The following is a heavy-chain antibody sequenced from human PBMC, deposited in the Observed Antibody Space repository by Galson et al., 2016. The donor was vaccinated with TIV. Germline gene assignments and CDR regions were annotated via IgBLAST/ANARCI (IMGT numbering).Heavy chain of an antibody. CDR3: AKEVVNSRRLDEIGAAATSFDF. D-gene: IGHD6-13*01. J-gene: IGHJ4*02. Sequence: SLRLSCAASGFTFSDYAMSWVRQAPGRGLEWVALISYDGRKKYYADSLKGRVTISRDNSKKTLLLQMNSLSAEDTAVYYCAKEVVNSRRLDEIGAAATSFDFWGQGTLVTVSS. V-gene: IGHV3-30*18. CDR2: ISYDGRKK. CDR1: GFTFSDYA.